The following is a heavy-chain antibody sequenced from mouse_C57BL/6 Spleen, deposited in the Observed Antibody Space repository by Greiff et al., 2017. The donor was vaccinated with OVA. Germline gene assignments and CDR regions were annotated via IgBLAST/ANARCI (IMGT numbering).Heavy chain of an antibody. CDR1: GFTFSSYA. CDR3: TRANSYDYPYFDY. Sequence: EVQVVESGEGLVKPGGSLKLSCAASGFTFSSYAMSWVRQTPEKRLEWVAYISSGGDYIYYADTVKGRFTISRDNARNTLYLQMSSLKSEDTAMYYCTRANSYDYPYFDYWGQGTTLTVSS. V-gene: IGHV5-9-1*02. CDR2: ISSGGDYI. J-gene: IGHJ2*01. D-gene: IGHD2-4*01.